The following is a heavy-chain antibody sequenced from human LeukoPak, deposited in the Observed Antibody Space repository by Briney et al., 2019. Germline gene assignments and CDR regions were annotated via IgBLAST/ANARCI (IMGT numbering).Heavy chain of an antibody. CDR2: ISANNGNT. CDR3: ARDFFHGHCSGLTCFLLDS. CDR1: GYTFTSYG. V-gene: IGHV1-18*01. J-gene: IGHJ4*02. Sequence: ASVKVSCKASGYTFTSYGISWVRQAPGQGLEWMGWISANNGNTNYAQKFQGRLTMTTDTSTNTAYMELRSLRPDDTAVYYCARDFFHGHCSGLTCFLLDSWGQGSLVTASS. D-gene: IGHD2-15*01.